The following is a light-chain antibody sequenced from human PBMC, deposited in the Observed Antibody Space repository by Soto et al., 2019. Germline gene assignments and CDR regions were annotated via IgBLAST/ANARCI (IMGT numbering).Light chain of an antibody. J-gene: IGKJ1*01. Sequence: DIQMTQSPFSLSASVGDRVTITCRASQSMSSYLNWYQQKPGKPPKLLIYAAVSLQSGIPSRFRAYRSGTDFTLTISSLQPEDFATYYCQQTYSSPPGTFGQGTKVEIK. CDR1: QSMSSY. CDR2: AAV. V-gene: IGKV1-39*01. CDR3: QQTYSSPPGT.